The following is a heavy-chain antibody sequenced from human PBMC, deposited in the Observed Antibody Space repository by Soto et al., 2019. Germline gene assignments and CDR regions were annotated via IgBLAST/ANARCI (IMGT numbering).Heavy chain of an antibody. V-gene: IGHV4-59*12. CDR1: GGSISSYY. Sequence: PSETLSLTCTVSGGSISSYYWSWIRQPPGKGLEWIGYIYYSGSTNYNPSLKSRVTISVDKSKNQFSLKLSSVTAADTAVYYCARAGIAVAGSQDYWGQGTLVTVSS. CDR2: IYYSGST. CDR3: ARAGIAVAGSQDY. D-gene: IGHD6-19*01. J-gene: IGHJ4*02.